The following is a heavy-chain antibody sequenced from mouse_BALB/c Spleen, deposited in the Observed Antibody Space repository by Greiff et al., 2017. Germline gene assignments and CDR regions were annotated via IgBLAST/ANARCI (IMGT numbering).Heavy chain of an antibody. CDR1: GFTFSSFG. CDR2: ISSGSSTI. V-gene: IGHV5-17*02. J-gene: IGHJ2*01. D-gene: IGHD2-1*01. Sequence: DVKLVESGGGLVQPGGSRKLSCAASGFTFSSFGMHWVRQAPEKGLEWVAYISSGSSTIYYADTVKGRFTISRDNPKNTLFLQMTSLRSEDTAMYYCARWGNHFDYWGQGTTLTVSS. CDR3: ARWGNHFDY.